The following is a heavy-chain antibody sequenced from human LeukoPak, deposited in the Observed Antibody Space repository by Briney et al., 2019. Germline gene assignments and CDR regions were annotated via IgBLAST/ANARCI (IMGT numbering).Heavy chain of an antibody. J-gene: IGHJ1*01. CDR2: ISGNNGNT. Sequence: ASVKVSCKASGYTFTTYGISWVRQAPGQGLEWMGWISGNNGNTNFAQKFQGRVTMTTDTATSPGSMELRSLRADDTAVYYCARVVQSTDSSGLYLPEYFQHWGQGTLVTVSS. D-gene: IGHD3-22*01. CDR3: ARVVQSTDSSGLYLPEYFQH. V-gene: IGHV1-18*01. CDR1: GYTFTTYG.